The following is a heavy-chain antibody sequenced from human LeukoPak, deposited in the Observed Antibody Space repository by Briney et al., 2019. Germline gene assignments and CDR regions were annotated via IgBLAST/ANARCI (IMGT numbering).Heavy chain of an antibody. CDR3: ARWGRISIAARPGDY. D-gene: IGHD6-6*01. V-gene: IGHV1-46*01. CDR1: GYTFTSYY. Sequence: ASVKVSCKASGYTFTSYYIHWVRQAPGQGLEWMGMINPSGATTTYAQNFQGRVTMTRDTSTRTAYMELSSLRSEDTAVYYCARWGRISIAARPGDYWGQGTLVTVFS. J-gene: IGHJ4*02. CDR2: INPSGATT.